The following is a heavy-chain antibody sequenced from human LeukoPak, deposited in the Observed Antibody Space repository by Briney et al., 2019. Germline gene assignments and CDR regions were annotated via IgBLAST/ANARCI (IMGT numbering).Heavy chain of an antibody. V-gene: IGHV4-34*01. Sequence: SETLSLTCAVYGGSFSGYYWSWIRQPPGKGLEWIGEINHSGSTNYDPSLKSRVTISVDTSKNQFSLKLSSVTAADTAVYYCARLLDYYDSSGYELGDFDYWGQGTLVTVSS. CDR1: GGSFSGYY. D-gene: IGHD3-22*01. J-gene: IGHJ4*02. CDR3: ARLLDYYDSSGYELGDFDY. CDR2: INHSGST.